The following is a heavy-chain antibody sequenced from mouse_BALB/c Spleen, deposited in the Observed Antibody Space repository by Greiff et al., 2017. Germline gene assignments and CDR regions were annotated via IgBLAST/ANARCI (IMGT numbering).Heavy chain of an antibody. V-gene: IGHV3-2*02. D-gene: IGHD2-4*01. CDR3: ARRGDYDGWWAMDY. Sequence: VQLQQSGPGLVKPSQSLSLTCTVTGYSITSDYAWNWIRQFPGNKLEWMGYISYSGSTSYNPSLKSRISITRDTSKNQFFLQLNSVTTEDTATYYCARRGDYDGWWAMDYWGQGTSVTVSS. J-gene: IGHJ4*01. CDR1: GYSITSDYA. CDR2: ISYSGST.